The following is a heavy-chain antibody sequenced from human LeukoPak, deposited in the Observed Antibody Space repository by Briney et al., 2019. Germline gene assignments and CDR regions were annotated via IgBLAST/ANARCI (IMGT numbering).Heavy chain of an antibody. CDR3: ARFGEYRPYYFDY. CDR2: IDQSGST. Sequence: SETLSLTCAVYGGSFSGYYWSWIRQPPGKGLEWIGEIDQSGSTNYNPSLKSRVTISVDTSKNQFSLKLSSVTAADTAVYYCARFGEYRPYYFDYWGQGTLVTVSS. J-gene: IGHJ4*02. V-gene: IGHV4-34*01. D-gene: IGHD3-10*01. CDR1: GGSFSGYY.